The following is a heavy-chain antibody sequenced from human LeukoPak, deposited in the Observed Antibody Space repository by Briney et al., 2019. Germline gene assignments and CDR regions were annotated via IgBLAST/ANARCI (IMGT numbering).Heavy chain of an antibody. CDR1: GFTFSSYW. V-gene: IGHV3-33*08. CDR2: IWYDGSNK. CDR3: ARDWAWGGFDH. D-gene: IGHD3-16*01. J-gene: IGHJ4*02. Sequence: PGGSLRLSCAASGFTFSSYWMSWVRQAPGKGLEWVAVIWYDGSNKYYADSVKGRFTISRDNSKNTLYLQMNSLRADDTAIYYCARDWAWGGFDHWGQGALVTVSP.